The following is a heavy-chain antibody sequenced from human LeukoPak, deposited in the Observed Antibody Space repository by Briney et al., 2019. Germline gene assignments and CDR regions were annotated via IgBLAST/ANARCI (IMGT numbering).Heavy chain of an antibody. CDR3: ARAAPSVADHDY. CDR1: GFTFSSYS. D-gene: IGHD6-19*01. Sequence: PGGSLRLSCAASGFTFSSYSMNWVRQAPGKGLEWVSSISSSSSYIYYADSVKGRFTISRDNAKNSLYLQMNSLRAEDTAVYYCARAAPSVADHDYWGQRTLVTVSS. J-gene: IGHJ4*02. V-gene: IGHV3-21*01. CDR2: ISSSSSYI.